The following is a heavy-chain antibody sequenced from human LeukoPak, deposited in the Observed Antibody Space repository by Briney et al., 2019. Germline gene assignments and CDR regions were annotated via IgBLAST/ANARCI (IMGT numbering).Heavy chain of an antibody. CDR2: IYWADDK. Sequence: SGPTLVNPTQTLTLTCTFSGFSLSTRGVGVGWIRQPPGKALKWLALIYWADDKRYSPSLKSRLTITKDTSKNQVVLTMTNMDPVDTATYYCAHRIIELGYFDYWGQGTLVTVSS. J-gene: IGHJ4*02. V-gene: IGHV2-5*02. D-gene: IGHD2/OR15-2a*01. CDR1: GFSLSTRGVG. CDR3: AHRIIELGYFDY.